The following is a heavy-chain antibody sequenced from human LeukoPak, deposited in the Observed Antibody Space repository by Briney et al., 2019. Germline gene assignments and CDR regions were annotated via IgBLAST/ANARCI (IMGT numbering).Heavy chain of an antibody. V-gene: IGHV5-51*01. J-gene: IGHJ4*02. CDR1: GYSFTSYW. D-gene: IGHD6-19*01. CDR3: ARQSSSGWYDIDY. CDR2: TYPGDSDS. Sequence: GESLKISCKGSGYSFTSYWIGWVRQMPGKGLEWMGITYPGDSDSRYSPSFQGQVAISADKSISTAYLQWSSLKASDTAMYYCARQSSSGWYDIDYWGQGTLVTVSS.